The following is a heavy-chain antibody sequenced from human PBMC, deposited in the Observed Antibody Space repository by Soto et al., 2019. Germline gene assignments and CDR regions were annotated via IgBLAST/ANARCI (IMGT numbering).Heavy chain of an antibody. Sequence: QVQLVESGGGVGQPGRSLRLSCAASGFTFSSYGMHWVRQAPGKGLEWVAVISYDGTNNYYADSVKGRFTISRDNSKNTLYLQMNSLRAEDTAVYYCAKGDTGYVVVTNPDYWGQGTLVTVSS. CDR1: GFTFSSYG. J-gene: IGHJ4*02. V-gene: IGHV3-30*18. CDR2: ISYDGTNN. D-gene: IGHD2-21*02. CDR3: AKGDTGYVVVTNPDY.